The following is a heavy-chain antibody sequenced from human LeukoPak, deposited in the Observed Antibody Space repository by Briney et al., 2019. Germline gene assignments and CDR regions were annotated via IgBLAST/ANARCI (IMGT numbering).Heavy chain of an antibody. V-gene: IGHV4-59*08. J-gene: IGHJ4*02. D-gene: IGHD3-22*01. CDR3: ARLHYDSSGYYYFDK. CDR2: IDYSGIT. CDR1: GGSISIDY. Sequence: SETLSLTCTVSGGSISIDYWSWIRHPPGKGLEGIGYIDYSGITNYNSSIKSRVTISVDTYNNQFSQKLSFVTAADTAVYYCARLHYDSSGYYYFDKWGQGTLVTVSS.